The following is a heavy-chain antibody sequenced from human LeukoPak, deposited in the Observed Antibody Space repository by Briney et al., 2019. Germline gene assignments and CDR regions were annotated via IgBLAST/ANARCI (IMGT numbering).Heavy chain of an antibody. Sequence: GGSLRLSCAASGFIVSSNHMSWVRQAPGKGLEWVSILYSGGSTNYADSVKGRFTISRVNAKNTLYLQMNTLRAEDTAVYYCARTPYCGGDCYGYFDYWGQGTLVTVSS. CDR2: LYSGGST. V-gene: IGHV3-53*01. CDR3: ARTPYCGGDCYGYFDY. J-gene: IGHJ4*02. D-gene: IGHD2-21*02. CDR1: GFIVSSNH.